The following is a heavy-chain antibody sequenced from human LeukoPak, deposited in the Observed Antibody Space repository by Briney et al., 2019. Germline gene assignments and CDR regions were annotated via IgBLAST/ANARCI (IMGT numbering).Heavy chain of an antibody. CDR3: ARVHIAALTSWYFDY. Sequence: GGSVRLSCAASGFTFSSYTMNWVRQPPGKGLEWVSSISTSSRYIYYGDSVKGRFTISRDNAKNSLYLQMNSLRAEDTAVYYCARVHIAALTSWYFDYWGQGTLVTVSS. D-gene: IGHD6-6*01. CDR1: GFTFSSYT. V-gene: IGHV3-21*01. CDR2: ISTSSRYI. J-gene: IGHJ4*02.